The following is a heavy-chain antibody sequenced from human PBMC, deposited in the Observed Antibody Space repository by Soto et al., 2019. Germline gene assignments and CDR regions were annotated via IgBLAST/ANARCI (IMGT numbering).Heavy chain of an antibody. CDR3: AKTNYYDSSGYYSSAYYFDY. Sequence: GGSLRLSCAASGFTFSSYAMSWVRQAPGKGLEWVSAISGSGGSTYYADSVKGRFTISRDNSKNTLYLQMNSLRAEDTAVYYCAKTNYYDSSGYYSSAYYFDYWGQGTLVTVSS. CDR2: ISGSGGST. D-gene: IGHD3-22*01. CDR1: GFTFSSYA. V-gene: IGHV3-23*01. J-gene: IGHJ4*02.